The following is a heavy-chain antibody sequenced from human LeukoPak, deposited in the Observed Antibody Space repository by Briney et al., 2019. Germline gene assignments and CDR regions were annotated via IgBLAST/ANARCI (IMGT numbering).Heavy chain of an antibody. V-gene: IGHV3-69-1*01. D-gene: IGHD3-3*01. CDR3: VRESVSSFGVIKQNSIYYMDV. J-gene: IGHJ6*03. Sequence: GGSLRLSCTTSGFSFNTYSMSWVRQAPGKGLEWVSAINDDTPYYTDSVKGRFTVSRDNVKNSLNLQMNSLRAEDTAVYYCVRESVSSFGVIKQNSIYYMDVWGKGTRVTVSS. CDR1: GFSFNTYS. CDR2: INDDTP.